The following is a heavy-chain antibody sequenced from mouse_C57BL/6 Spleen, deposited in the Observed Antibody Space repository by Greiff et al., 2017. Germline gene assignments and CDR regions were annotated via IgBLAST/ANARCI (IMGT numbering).Heavy chain of an antibody. CDR3: ARYPYYGRGKGLEY. J-gene: IGHJ2*01. V-gene: IGHV1-69*01. CDR1: GYTFTSYW. CDR2: IDPSDSYT. D-gene: IGHD1-1*01. Sequence: VQLQQPGAELVMPGASVKLSCKASGYTFTSYWMHWVKQRPGQGLEWIGEIDPSDSYTNYNQKFKGKSTLTVDKSSSTASMQLSSLTSEDSAVYICARYPYYGRGKGLEYWGQGTTLTVSS.